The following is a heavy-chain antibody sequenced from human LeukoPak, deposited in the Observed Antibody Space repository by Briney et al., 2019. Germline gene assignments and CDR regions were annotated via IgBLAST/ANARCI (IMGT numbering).Heavy chain of an antibody. CDR1: GFTFSNYA. J-gene: IGHJ4*02. V-gene: IGHV3-23*01. CDR3: ATLNPGIAVY. Sequence: GESLKISCAASGFTFSNYAMSWVRQAPGKGLEWVSAISSSGGNTFYADSVKGRLTISRDNSKNTSHLQMNSLRAEDTAVYYCATLNPGIAVYWGQGTLVTVSS. D-gene: IGHD6-19*01. CDR2: ISSSGGNT.